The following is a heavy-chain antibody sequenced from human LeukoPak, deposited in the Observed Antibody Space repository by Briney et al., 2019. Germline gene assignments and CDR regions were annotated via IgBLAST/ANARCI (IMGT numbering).Heavy chain of an antibody. CDR1: VYTFTGYY. J-gene: IGHJ3*02. V-gene: IGHV1-2*02. Sequence: GASVNVSCKASVYTFTGYYMHWVRQAPGQGLEWMGWINPNSGGTNYAQKFQGRVTMTRDTSISTAYMELSRLRSDDTAVYYCARARYSSGWYSGAFDIWGQGTMVTVSS. CDR2: INPNSGGT. D-gene: IGHD6-19*01. CDR3: ARARYSSGWYSGAFDI.